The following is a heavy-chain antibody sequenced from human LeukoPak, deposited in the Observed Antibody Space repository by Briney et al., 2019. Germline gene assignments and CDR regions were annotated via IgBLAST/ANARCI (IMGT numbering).Heavy chain of an antibody. D-gene: IGHD4-17*01. V-gene: IGHV3-23*01. CDR1: GFTFSSYG. CDR3: AKDLMLYGDYGFDY. CDR2: ISGSGGST. Sequence: GGSLRLSCAASGFTFSSYGMSWVRQAPGKGLEWVSAISGSGGSTYYADSVKGRFTISRDNSKNTLYLQMNSLRAEDTAVYYCAKDLMLYGDYGFDYWGQGTLVTVSS. J-gene: IGHJ4*02.